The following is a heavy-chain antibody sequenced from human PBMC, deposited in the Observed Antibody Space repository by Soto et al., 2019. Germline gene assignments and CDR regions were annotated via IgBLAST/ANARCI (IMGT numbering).Heavy chain of an antibody. V-gene: IGHV3-21*01. CDR1: GFTFSSYS. CDR3: ARDLGSMGWLQSSAFDY. Sequence: EVQLVESGGGLVKPGGSLRLSCAASGFTFSSYSMNWVRQAPGKGLEWVSSISSSSSYIYYADSVKGRFTISRDNAKNSLYLQMNSLRAEDTAVYYCARDLGSMGWLQSSAFDYWGQGTLVTVSS. CDR2: ISSSSSYI. D-gene: IGHD5-12*01. J-gene: IGHJ4*02.